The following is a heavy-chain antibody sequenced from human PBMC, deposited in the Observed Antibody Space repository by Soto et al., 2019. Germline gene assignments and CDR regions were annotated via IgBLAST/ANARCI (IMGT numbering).Heavy chain of an antibody. CDR2: INHSGST. D-gene: IGHD5-18*01. V-gene: IGHV4-34*01. Sequence: PSETLSLTCAVYGGSFSGYYWSWIRQPPGKGLEWIGEINHSGSTSYNPSLKSRVTISVDTSKNQFSLKLSSVTAADTAVYYCARQRGYSNYKNWFDPWGQGTLVTVSS. J-gene: IGHJ5*02. CDR3: ARQRGYSNYKNWFDP. CDR1: GGSFSGYY.